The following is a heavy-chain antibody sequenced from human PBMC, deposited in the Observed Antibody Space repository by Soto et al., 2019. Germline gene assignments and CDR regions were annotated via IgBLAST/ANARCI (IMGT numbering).Heavy chain of an antibody. D-gene: IGHD2-2*01. Sequence: DVRLVESGGGLVQPGKSLRLACEVSEMTFSLFSMSWVRQAPGKRLEWVASIKEDGSEKSYVDSVKGRFTISRDNDKNSLYLEMNDRRADDTSVYYCGRGPLAIEGGHYYYYYMDVWGKGTTVTVSS. V-gene: IGHV3-7*01. CDR1: EMTFSLFS. CDR3: GRGPLAIEGGHYYYYYMDV. CDR2: IKEDGSEK. J-gene: IGHJ6*03.